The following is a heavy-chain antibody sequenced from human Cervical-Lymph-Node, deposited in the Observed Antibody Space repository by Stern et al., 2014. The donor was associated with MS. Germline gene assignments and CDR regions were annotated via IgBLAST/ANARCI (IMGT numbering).Heavy chain of an antibody. V-gene: IGHV3-7*01. CDR3: ARGLEAYSSAWPVGY. CDR2: IKQDGSEK. CDR1: GFTFSNYW. Sequence: EVQLVESGGGLVQPGGSLRLSCAASGFTFSNYWMSWVRQAPGRGLEWVANIKQDGSEKYYVDSVKGRFTISRDNAKSSLYLQMSNLRAEDTAVYYCARGLEAYSSAWPVGYWGQGTLVTVSS. D-gene: IGHD6-19*01. J-gene: IGHJ4*02.